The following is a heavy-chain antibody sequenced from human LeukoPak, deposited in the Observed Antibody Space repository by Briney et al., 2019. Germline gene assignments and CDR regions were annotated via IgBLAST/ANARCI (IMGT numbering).Heavy chain of an antibody. CDR3: ASPGVGGDYAFDM. CDR2: IIPILGIA. V-gene: IGHV1-69*02. J-gene: IGHJ3*02. D-gene: IGHD2-21*02. Sequence: ASVKVSCKASGGTFSSYTISWVRQAPGQALEWRGRIIPILGIANYAQKFQGRVTITADKSTSTAYMELSSLRSEDTGVYYCASPGVGGDYAFDMWGQGTMVTVSS. CDR1: GGTFSSYT.